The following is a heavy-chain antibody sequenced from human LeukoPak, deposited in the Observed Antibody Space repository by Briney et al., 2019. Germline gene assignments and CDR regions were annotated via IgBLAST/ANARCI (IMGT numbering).Heavy chain of an antibody. J-gene: IGHJ4*02. D-gene: IGHD3-22*01. CDR1: GFTFSSYA. CDR3: APHPSSGYYAY. Sequence: GGSLRLSCAASGFTFSSYAMSWVRQAPGKGLEWASAISGSGGSTYYADSVKGRFTISRDNSKNTLYLQMNSLRAEDTAVYYCAPHPSSGYYAYWGQGTLVTVSS. CDR2: ISGSGGST. V-gene: IGHV3-23*01.